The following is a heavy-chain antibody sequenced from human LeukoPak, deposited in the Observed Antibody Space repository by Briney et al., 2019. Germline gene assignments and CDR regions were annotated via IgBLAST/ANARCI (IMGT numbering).Heavy chain of an antibody. J-gene: IGHJ4*02. CDR3: ARRSPGTHGLDY. CDR1: GFTFSSYG. D-gene: IGHD3-10*01. V-gene: IGHV3-33*01. Sequence: TGGSLRLSCVASGFTFSSYGMHWVRQAPGKGLEWVAVIWSDGSEKYYADSVKGRFIISRDNSKNTLYLQMNSLSADDTAVYFCARRSPGTHGLDYWGQGTLVPVSS. CDR2: IWSDGSEK.